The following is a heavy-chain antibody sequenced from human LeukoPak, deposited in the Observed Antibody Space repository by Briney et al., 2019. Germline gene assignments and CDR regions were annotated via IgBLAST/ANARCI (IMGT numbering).Heavy chain of an antibody. J-gene: IGHJ3*02. V-gene: IGHV3-21*01. CDR2: ISSSSSYI. CDR3: ARASSAAYYYDSNGYQGAFDI. CDR1: GFTFSGYY. D-gene: IGHD3-22*01. Sequence: PGGSLRLSCAASGFTFSGYYMNWVRQAPGKGLEWVSSISSSSSYIYYADSVKGRFTISRDNAKNSLYLQMNSLRAEDTAVYYCARASSAAYYYDSNGYQGAFDIWGQGTMVAVSS.